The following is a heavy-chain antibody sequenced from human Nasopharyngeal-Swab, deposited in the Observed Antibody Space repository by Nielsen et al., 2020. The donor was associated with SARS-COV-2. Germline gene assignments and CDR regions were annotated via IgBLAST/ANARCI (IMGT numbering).Heavy chain of an antibody. J-gene: IGHJ4*02. V-gene: IGHV3-33*05. Sequence: WIRQPPGKGLEWVAVISYDGSNKYYADSVKGRFTISRDNAKNSLYLQMNSLRAEDTALYHCAREGSYRDFDYWGQGTLVTVSS. D-gene: IGHD1-26*01. CDR2: ISYDGSNK. CDR3: AREGSYRDFDY.